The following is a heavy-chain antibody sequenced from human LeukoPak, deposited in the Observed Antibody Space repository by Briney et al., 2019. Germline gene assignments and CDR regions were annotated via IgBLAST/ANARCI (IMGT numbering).Heavy chain of an antibody. CDR1: GGSISGTTYY. CDR3: ARPPRGGLGGTSGYFDS. D-gene: IGHD3-10*01. CDR2: IYYTGGT. V-gene: IGHV4-39*01. Sequence: PSETLSLTCTVSGGSISGTTYYWGWIRQPPGKGLEWIGSIYYTGGTYNNPSLKGRVTMSVDTSKNQFSLNLKSVTAADTAVYFCARPPRGGLGGTSGYFDSWGQGTLVTVSS. J-gene: IGHJ4*02.